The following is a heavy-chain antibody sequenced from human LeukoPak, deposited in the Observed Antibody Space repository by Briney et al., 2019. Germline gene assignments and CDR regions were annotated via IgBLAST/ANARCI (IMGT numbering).Heavy chain of an antibody. D-gene: IGHD2-2*02. CDR2: IKQDGSEK. J-gene: IGHJ6*03. Sequence: PGGSLRLSCAASGFTFSSYWMSWVRQAPGKGLEWVANIKQDGSEKYYVDSVKGRFTISRDNAKNSLYLQMNSLRAEDTAVYYCARVPVKVVLVPAAISRNYYYYYMDVWGKGTTVTISS. CDR1: GFTFSSYW. CDR3: ARVPVKVVLVPAAISRNYYYYYMDV. V-gene: IGHV3-7*01.